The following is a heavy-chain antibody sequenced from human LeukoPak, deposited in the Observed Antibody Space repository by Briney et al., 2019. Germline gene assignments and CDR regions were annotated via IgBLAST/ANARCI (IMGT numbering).Heavy chain of an antibody. V-gene: IGHV4-59*01. D-gene: IGHD5-12*01. CDR3: ARELGGSDSYFYYMDV. Sequence: SETLSLTCSVSGGSISGYYWTWIRQPPGKGLEWIWYIHDSESIAYNPSLKSRGTISADASKNQLSLKLSSVTAADTAVYYCARELGGSDSYFYYMDVWGKGTTVTVS. J-gene: IGHJ6*03. CDR2: IHDSESI. CDR1: GGSISGYY.